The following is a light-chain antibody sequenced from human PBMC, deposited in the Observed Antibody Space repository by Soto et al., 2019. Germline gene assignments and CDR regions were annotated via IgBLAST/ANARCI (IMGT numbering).Light chain of an antibody. V-gene: IGLV1-44*01. CDR3: ASWDDSLNAWV. CDR2: RND. Sequence: QSLLTQPPSASGTPGQRITLSCSGGSSHIGRSAVNWYQQLPGTAPKLLIYRNDQRPSGVPDRFSGSKSGTSASLAISGLQSGDDAVYFCASWDDSLNAWVFGGGTKLTVL. CDR1: SSHIGRSA. J-gene: IGLJ3*02.